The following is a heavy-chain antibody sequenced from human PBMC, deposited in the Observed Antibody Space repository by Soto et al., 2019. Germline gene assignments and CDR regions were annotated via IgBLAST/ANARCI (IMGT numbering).Heavy chain of an antibody. CDR2: INPSGGST. CDR1: GHTFTSYY. J-gene: IGHJ4*02. V-gene: IGHV1-46*03. CDR3: ARGYRIAVAGFDPDLDY. D-gene: IGHD6-19*01. Sequence: ASVKVSCKASGHTFTSYYMHWVRQAPGQGLEWMGIINPSGGSTSYAQKFQGRVTMTRDTSTSTVYMELSSLRSEDTAVYYCARGYRIAVAGFDPDLDYWGQGTLVTVSS.